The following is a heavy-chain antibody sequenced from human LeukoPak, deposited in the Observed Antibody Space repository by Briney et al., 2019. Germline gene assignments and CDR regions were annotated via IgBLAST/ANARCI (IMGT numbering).Heavy chain of an antibody. CDR2: IYYSGST. CDR1: GGSISSSSYY. Sequence: SETLSLTCTVSGGSISSSSYYWGWIRQPPGKGLEWIGSIYYSGSTYYNPSLKSRVTISVDTSKNQFSLKLSSVTAADTAVYYCATSRGRWAYYFDYWGQGTLVTVSS. J-gene: IGHJ4*02. CDR3: ATSRGRWAYYFDY. V-gene: IGHV4-39*01. D-gene: IGHD3-16*01.